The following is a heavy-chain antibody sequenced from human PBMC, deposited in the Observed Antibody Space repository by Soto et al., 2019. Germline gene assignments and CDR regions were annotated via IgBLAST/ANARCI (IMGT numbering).Heavy chain of an antibody. CDR2: IAYDGTIK. CDR1: GFTFSANA. J-gene: IGHJ4*02. Sequence: EQLVASGGDVVQPGRSLTLSCAASGFTFSANAMHWVRQAPGKVLEWVAVIAYDGTIKIYRDSVKGRFTISRDDSKSTLYLQMNSLRPEDPAVYYCARDKIKGAPDYLDSWGQGTLVTVSS. CDR3: ARDKIKGAPDYLDS. V-gene: IGHV3-30*04. D-gene: IGHD1-26*01.